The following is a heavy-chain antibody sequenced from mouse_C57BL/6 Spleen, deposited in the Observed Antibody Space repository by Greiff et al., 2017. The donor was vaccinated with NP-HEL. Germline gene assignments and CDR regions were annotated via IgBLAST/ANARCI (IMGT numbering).Heavy chain of an antibody. Sequence: QVQLQQSGAELVRPGASVTLSCKASGYTFTDYEMHWVKQTPVHGLEWIGAIDPETGGTAYNQKFKGKAILTADKSSSTAYMELRSLTSEDSAVYYCTRTGSSGYGFAYWGQGTLVTVSA. CDR1: GYTFTDYE. V-gene: IGHV1-15*01. CDR2: IDPETGGT. D-gene: IGHD3-2*02. CDR3: TRTGSSGYGFAY. J-gene: IGHJ3*01.